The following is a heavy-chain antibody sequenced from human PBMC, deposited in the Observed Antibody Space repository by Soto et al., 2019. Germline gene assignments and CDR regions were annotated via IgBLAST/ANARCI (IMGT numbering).Heavy chain of an antibody. CDR3: ARDLNSAGDYYYGMDV. CDR2: IHHSGAI. Sequence: SETLSLTCTVSGGCINSDYYHWTWIRQSPGKGLEWIGYIHHSGAILYNPSFKSRVTISVDKSKNQFSLKLSSVTAADTAVYYCARDLNSAGDYYYGMDVWGQGTTVTVSS. D-gene: IGHD2-15*01. V-gene: IGHV4-30-4*08. J-gene: IGHJ6*02. CDR1: GGCINSDYYH.